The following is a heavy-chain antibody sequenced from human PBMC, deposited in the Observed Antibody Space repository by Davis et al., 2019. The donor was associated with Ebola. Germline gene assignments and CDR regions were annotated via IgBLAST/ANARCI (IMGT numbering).Heavy chain of an antibody. CDR2: ISKTGST. CDR3: VRGRQELPY. D-gene: IGHD2-21*01. V-gene: IGHV4-59*12. J-gene: IGHJ4*02. Sequence: PSETLSLTCTVSGGSISSYYWNWIRQPPGRGLEWTGYISKTGSTTYNASLRGRVTISVDTSKNQISLKVTSVTAADTAVYYCVRGRQELPYWGQGTLVTVSS. CDR1: GGSISSYY.